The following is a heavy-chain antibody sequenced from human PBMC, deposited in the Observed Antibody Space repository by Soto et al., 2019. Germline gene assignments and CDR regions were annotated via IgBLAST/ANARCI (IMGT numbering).Heavy chain of an antibody. Sequence: SETLSLTCAVSGCSISSGDYYWSWIPQPPGKGLECVGYIYYSGSTYSNPSLNSRVTISVDTSKNKSSLKLRSVNAADTAVYSCASQMFRELYYSSYGTDVWCQATTVTV. J-gene: IGHJ6*02. CDR1: GCSISSGDYY. CDR3: ASQMFRELYYSSYGTDV. D-gene: IGHD3-10*02. CDR2: IYYSGST. V-gene: IGHV4-30-4*01.